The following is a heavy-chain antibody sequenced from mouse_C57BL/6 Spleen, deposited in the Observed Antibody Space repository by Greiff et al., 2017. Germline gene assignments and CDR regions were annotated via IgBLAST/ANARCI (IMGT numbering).Heavy chain of an antibody. CDR2: ISDGGSYT. CDR3: ARDSNYASGFAY. D-gene: IGHD1-1*02. V-gene: IGHV5-4*01. CDR1: GFTFSSYA. Sequence: EVKLVESGGGLVKPGGSLKLSCAASGFTFSSYAMSWVRQTPEKRLEWVATISDGGSYTYYPDNVKGRFTISRDNAKNNLYLQMSHLKSEDTAMYYCARDSNYASGFAYWGQGTLVTVSA. J-gene: IGHJ3*01.